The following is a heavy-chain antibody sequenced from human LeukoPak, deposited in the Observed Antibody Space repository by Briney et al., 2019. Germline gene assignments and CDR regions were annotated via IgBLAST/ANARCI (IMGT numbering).Heavy chain of an antibody. CDR2: ISYDGSNN. CDR1: GFTFSSYG. Sequence: GRPLRLSCAASGFTFSSYGMHWVRQAPGKGLEWVAVISYDGSNNYYADSVKGRFTISRDNSKNTLYLQMNSLRAEDTAVYYCARDFSRKVAGAFDIWGQGTMVTVSS. V-gene: IGHV3-30*03. J-gene: IGHJ3*02. CDR3: ARDFSRKVAGAFDI. D-gene: IGHD2/OR15-2a*01.